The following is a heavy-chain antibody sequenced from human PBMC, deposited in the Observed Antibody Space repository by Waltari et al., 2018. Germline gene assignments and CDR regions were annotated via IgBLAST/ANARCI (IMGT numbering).Heavy chain of an antibody. CDR1: GGSFSGYY. CDR3: ARSYSSGWYRFLFDY. V-gene: IGHV4-34*01. D-gene: IGHD6-19*01. CDR2: INQSGST. J-gene: IGHJ4*02. Sequence: QVQLQQWGAGLLKPSETLSLTCAVYGGSFSGYYWSWIRQPPGKGLEWIGEINQSGSTNYNPSLKSRVTISVDTSKNQFSLKLSSVTAADTAVYYCARSYSSGWYRFLFDYWGQGTLVTVSS.